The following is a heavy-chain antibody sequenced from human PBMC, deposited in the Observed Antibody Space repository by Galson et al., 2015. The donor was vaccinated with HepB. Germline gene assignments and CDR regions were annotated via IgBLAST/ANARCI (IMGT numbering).Heavy chain of an antibody. J-gene: IGHJ4*02. CDR2: ISWNSGSI. V-gene: IGHV3-9*01. CDR1: GFTFDDYA. Sequence: SLRLSCAASGFTFDDYAMHWVRQAPGKGLEWVSGISWNSGSIGYADSVKGRFTISRDNAKNSLYLQMNSLRAEDTALYYCAKDMALITMIVVGPFDYWGQGTLVTVSS. D-gene: IGHD3-22*01. CDR3: AKDMALITMIVVGPFDY.